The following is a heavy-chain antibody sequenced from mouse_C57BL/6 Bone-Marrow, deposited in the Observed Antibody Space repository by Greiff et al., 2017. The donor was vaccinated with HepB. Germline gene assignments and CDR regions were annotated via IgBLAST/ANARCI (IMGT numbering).Heavy chain of an antibody. J-gene: IGHJ3*01. D-gene: IGHD1-1*01. CDR2: INPGSGGT. V-gene: IGHV1-54*01. Sequence: QVQLQQSGAELVRPGTSVQVSCKASGYAFTNYLIEWVKQRPGQGLEWIGVINPGSGGTNYNEKFKGKATLTADKSSSTAYMQLSSLTSEDSAVYFCAFSSSWFAYWGQVTLVTVSA. CDR3: AFSSSWFAY. CDR1: GYAFTNYL.